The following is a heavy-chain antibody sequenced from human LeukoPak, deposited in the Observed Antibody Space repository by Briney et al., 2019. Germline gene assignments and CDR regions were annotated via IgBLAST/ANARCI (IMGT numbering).Heavy chain of an antibody. D-gene: IGHD4/OR15-4a*01. CDR2: ISSSSSYI. J-gene: IGHJ6*03. CDR3: ARGSGATHHYYYMDV. CDR1: GFTFSSYS. Sequence: GGSLRLSCAASGFTFSSYSMNWVRQAPGKGLEWVSSISSSSSYIYYADSVKGRFTISRDNAKNSLYLQMNSLRAEDTAVYYCARGSGATHHYYYMDVWGKGTTVTISS. V-gene: IGHV3-21*01.